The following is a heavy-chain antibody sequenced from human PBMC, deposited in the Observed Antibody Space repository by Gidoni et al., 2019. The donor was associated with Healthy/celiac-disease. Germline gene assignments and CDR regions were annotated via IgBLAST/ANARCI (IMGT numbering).Heavy chain of an antibody. V-gene: IGHV4-39*01. J-gene: IGHJ5*02. D-gene: IGHD5-18*01. CDR1: GGSISSSSYY. CDR3: ARLCGYSYGYHGWFDP. Sequence: QLQLQESGPGLVKPSETLSLTCTVSGGSISSSSYYWGWIRQPPGKGLEWIGSIYYSGSTYYNPSLKSRVTISVDTSKNQFSLKLSSVTAADTAVYYCARLCGYSYGYHGWFDPWGQGTLVTVSS. CDR2: IYYSGST.